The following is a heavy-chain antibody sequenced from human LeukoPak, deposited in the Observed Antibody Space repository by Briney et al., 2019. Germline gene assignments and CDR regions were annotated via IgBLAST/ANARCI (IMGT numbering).Heavy chain of an antibody. D-gene: IGHD3-10*01. CDR3: ASAWFGEFFDY. V-gene: IGHV4-4*09. J-gene: IGHJ4*02. CDR2: IYTSGST. CDR1: GGSISSYY. Sequence: SETLSLTCTVSGGSISSYYWSWIRQPPGKGLEWIGYIYTSGSTNYNPSLKSRVTISVDRSKNQFSLKLSSVTAADTAVYYCASAWFGEFFDYWGQGTLVTVSS.